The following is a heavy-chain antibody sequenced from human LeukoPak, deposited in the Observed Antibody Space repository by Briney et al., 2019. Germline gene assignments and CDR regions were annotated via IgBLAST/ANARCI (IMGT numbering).Heavy chain of an antibody. CDR3: AGHTELGY. V-gene: IGHV3-66*04. CDR1: EFTVSNNY. D-gene: IGHD1-26*01. J-gene: IGHJ4*02. Sequence: GGSLRLSCAASEFTVSNNYMSWVRQAPGKGLEWVSVLYSGGRAYYTDSVNGRFTISRDNSKNTLYLQMNSLRAEDTAIYYCAGHTELGYWGQGTLVTVSS. CDR2: LYSGGRA.